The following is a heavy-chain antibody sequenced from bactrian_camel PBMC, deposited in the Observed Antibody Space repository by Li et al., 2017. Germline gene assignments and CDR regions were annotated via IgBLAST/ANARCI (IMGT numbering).Heavy chain of an antibody. V-gene: IGHV3S31*01. Sequence: VQLVESGGGLVQPGGSLRLSCAASGSTFSSYTMSRVRQAPGKGLECVSTISRDGATTLYAVPVKGRFTISRDNAKNTLYLQMNSLKPEDTAVYFCVAQQFFGYWGQGTQVTVS. D-gene: IGHD7*01. CDR3: VAQQFFGY. J-gene: IGHJ6*01. CDR2: ISRDGATT. CDR1: GSTFSSYT.